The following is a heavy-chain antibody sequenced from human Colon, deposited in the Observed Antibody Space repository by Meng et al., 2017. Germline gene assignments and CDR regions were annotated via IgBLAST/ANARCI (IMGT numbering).Heavy chain of an antibody. J-gene: IGHJ5*02. CDR2: IGHSGIT. CDR3: VRSSGWVRTGFDP. Sequence: QVQLQESGPGLVKSSEALSLTCSVSGGSISTSGYDWGWIRQPPGKGLEWIGSIGHSGITYYTPSLKSRVTVSIDTSKSQFSLKLTSVTAADTAVYYCVRSSGWVRTGFDPWGQGTLVTVSS. V-gene: IGHV4-39*01. CDR1: GGSISTSGYD. D-gene: IGHD6-19*01.